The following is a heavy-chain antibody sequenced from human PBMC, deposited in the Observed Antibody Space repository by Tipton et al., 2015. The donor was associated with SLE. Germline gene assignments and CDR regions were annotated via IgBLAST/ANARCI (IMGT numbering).Heavy chain of an antibody. D-gene: IGHD6-6*01. CDR3: ARVYGYSSSSEAFDI. V-gene: IGHV4-59*01. Sequence: TLSLTCTVSGGSISSYYWTWIRQPPGKGLEWIGCLYYSGSTNYSPSLKSRVTISVDTSNHQFSLKLTSVTAADTAVYYCARVYGYSSSSEAFDIWGQGTMVTVSS. CDR2: LYYSGST. J-gene: IGHJ3*02. CDR1: GGSISSYY.